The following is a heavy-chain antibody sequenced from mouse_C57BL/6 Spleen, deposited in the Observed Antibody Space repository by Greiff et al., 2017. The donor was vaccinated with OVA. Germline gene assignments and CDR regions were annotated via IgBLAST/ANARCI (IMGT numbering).Heavy chain of an antibody. CDR1: GYTFTSYG. Sequence: QVQLQQSGAELARPGASVKLSCKASGYTFTSYGISWVKQRTGQGLEWIGEIYPRSGNTYYNEKFKGKATLTADKSSSTAYMELRSLKSEDSAVYFCARYDGSYYFDYWGQGTSLTVSS. D-gene: IGHD2-3*01. CDR3: ARYDGSYYFDY. CDR2: IYPRSGNT. V-gene: IGHV1-81*01. J-gene: IGHJ2*02.